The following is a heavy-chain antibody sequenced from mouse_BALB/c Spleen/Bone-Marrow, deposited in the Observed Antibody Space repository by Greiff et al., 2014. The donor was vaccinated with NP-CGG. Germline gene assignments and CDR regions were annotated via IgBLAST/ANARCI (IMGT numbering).Heavy chain of an antibody. CDR2: IDPYYGGT. CDR3: AKKDYGSSSFDY. Sequence: VQLQQSGPELEKPGASVKISCKASGYSFTDSNMNWVKQSKGKNLEWIGNIDPYYGGTSYSQKFKGKATLTVDKSSSTAYMQLRSLTSEDSAVYYCAKKDYGSSSFDYWGQGTTLTVSS. D-gene: IGHD1-1*01. CDR1: GYSFTDSN. J-gene: IGHJ2*01. V-gene: IGHV1-39*01.